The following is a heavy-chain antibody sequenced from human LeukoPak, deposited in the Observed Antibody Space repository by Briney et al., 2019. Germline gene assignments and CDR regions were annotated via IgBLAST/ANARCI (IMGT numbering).Heavy chain of an antibody. CDR3: ARVGAAAGTKAFDI. CDR2: ISAYNGNT. J-gene: IGHJ3*02. V-gene: IGHV1-18*01. CDR1: GYTFTSYG. Sequence: GASVKVSCKASGYTFTSYGISWVRQAPGQGLEWMGWISAYNGNTNYAQKFQGRVTMTTDTSTSTAYMELRSLRSDDTAVYYCARVGAAAGTKAFDIWGQGTMVTVSS. D-gene: IGHD6-13*01.